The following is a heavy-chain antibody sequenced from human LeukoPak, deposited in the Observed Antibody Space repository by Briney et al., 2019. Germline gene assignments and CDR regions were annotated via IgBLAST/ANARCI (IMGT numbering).Heavy chain of an antibody. CDR2: ISYDGSNK. J-gene: IGHJ4*02. CDR3: ARSYYAYGDFKDDY. D-gene: IGHD4-17*01. CDR1: GFTFSSYA. Sequence: GVSLRLSCAASGFTFSSYAMHWVPHAPGKGREWVAVISYDGSNKYYADSVKGGFTISRDNSKNTLYLQMNSLRAEDTAVYYCARSYYAYGDFKDDYWGQGPLVPVSS. V-gene: IGHV3-30*04.